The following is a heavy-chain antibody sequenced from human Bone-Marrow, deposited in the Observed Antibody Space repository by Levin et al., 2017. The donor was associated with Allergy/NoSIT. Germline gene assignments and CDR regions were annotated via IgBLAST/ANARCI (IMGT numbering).Heavy chain of an antibody. V-gene: IGHV3-74*01. Sequence: AGGSLRLSCAASGFTFSSYWMHWVRQAPGKGLVWVSRINSDGSSTTYADSVKGRSTISRDNAKNTLYLQMNSLRAEDTAVYYCVRYSGSRNTFDYWGQGTLVTVSS. D-gene: IGHD1-26*01. CDR3: VRYSGSRNTFDY. CDR2: INSDGSST. J-gene: IGHJ4*02. CDR1: GFTFSSYW.